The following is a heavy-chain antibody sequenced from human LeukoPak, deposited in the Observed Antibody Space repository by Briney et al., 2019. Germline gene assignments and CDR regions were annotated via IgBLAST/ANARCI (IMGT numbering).Heavy chain of an antibody. Sequence: SETLSLTCTVSGGSISSSSYYWGWIRQPPGKGLEWIGSIYYSGSTYYNPSLKSRVTISVDTSKNQFSLKLSSVTAADTAVYYCARGTLPYYYDSSANPPDAFDIWGQGTMVTVSS. V-gene: IGHV4-39*07. J-gene: IGHJ3*02. CDR2: IYYSGST. D-gene: IGHD3-22*01. CDR3: ARGTLPYYYDSSANPPDAFDI. CDR1: GGSISSSSYY.